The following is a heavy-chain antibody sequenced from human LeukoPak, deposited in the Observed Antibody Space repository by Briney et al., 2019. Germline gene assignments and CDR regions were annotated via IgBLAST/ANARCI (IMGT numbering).Heavy chain of an antibody. CDR1: GFTFSSYG. J-gene: IGHJ4*02. D-gene: IGHD5-18*01. Sequence: GGSLRLSCAASGFTFSSYGMHWVRQAPGKGLEWVAVISYDGSNKYYADSVKGRFAISRDNSKNTLYLQMNSLRAEDTAVYYCAKDYSYGNPYCWGQGTLVTVSS. CDR2: ISYDGSNK. CDR3: AKDYSYGNPYC. V-gene: IGHV3-30*18.